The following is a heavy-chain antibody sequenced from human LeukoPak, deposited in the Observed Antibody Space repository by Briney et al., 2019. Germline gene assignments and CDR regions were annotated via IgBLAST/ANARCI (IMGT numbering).Heavy chain of an antibody. D-gene: IGHD3-16*02. CDR3: ARAGYTISSYRFDY. CDR2: IYTTGRT. V-gene: IGHV4-4*07. J-gene: IGHJ4*02. Sequence: SETLSLNCSVSGGSINSYWWSWIRQPAGKGLEFIGRIYTTGRTNYNPSLKSRVSMSVDTSKNKFSLELRSVTAADTAVYFRARAGYTISSYRFDYWGQGALVTVSP. CDR1: GGSINSYW.